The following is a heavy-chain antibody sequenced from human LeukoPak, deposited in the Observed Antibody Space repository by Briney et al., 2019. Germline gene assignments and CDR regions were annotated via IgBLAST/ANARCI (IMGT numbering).Heavy chain of an antibody. J-gene: IGHJ4*02. V-gene: IGHV1-69*13. Sequence: SVKVSCKASGGTFSSYAISWVRQAPGQGLEWMGGIIPIFGTANYAQKFQGRVTITADESTSTAYMELSSLRSEDTAVYYCASLPYGPYYFDYWGREPWSPSPQ. CDR1: GGTFSSYA. D-gene: IGHD3-10*01. CDR2: IIPIFGTA. CDR3: ASLPYGPYYFDY.